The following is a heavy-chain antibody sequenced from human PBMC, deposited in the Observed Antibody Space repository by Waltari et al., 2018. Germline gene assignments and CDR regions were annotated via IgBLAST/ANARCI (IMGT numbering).Heavy chain of an antibody. CDR2: MKTDGNSI. CDR3: TRNPGY. Sequence: EVQPVNSGGGLVQPGGSMRPSCADPDSCFTTYWLDLVRQAPGKGLVWVTRMKTDGNSITYADSVKGRFTISRDSAKNTYYLQMNSLRAEDTAVYYCTRNPGYWGQGTLVTVSS. J-gene: IGHJ4*02. CDR1: DSCFTTYW. V-gene: IGHV3-74*03.